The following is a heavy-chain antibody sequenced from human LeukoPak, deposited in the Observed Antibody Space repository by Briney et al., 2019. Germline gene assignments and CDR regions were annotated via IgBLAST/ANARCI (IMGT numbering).Heavy chain of an antibody. D-gene: IGHD3-9*01. V-gene: IGHV1-8*01. CDR1: GYTFTSYD. J-gene: IGHJ3*02. Sequence: ASVKVSCKASGYTFTSYDINWVRQATGQGLEWMGWMNPNSGNTGYAQKFQGRVTMTRNTSISTAYMELSSLRSEDTAVYYCARDLKLRYFDWLSKMAHGDAFDIWGQGTMVTASS. CDR3: ARDLKLRYFDWLSKMAHGDAFDI. CDR2: MNPNSGNT.